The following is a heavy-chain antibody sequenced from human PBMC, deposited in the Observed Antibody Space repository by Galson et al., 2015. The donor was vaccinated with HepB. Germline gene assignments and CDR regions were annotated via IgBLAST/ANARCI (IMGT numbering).Heavy chain of an antibody. J-gene: IGHJ3*02. V-gene: IGHV1-18*01. CDR3: AREKTTNDGFDI. D-gene: IGHD4-11*01. CDR1: GYTFTTYG. Sequence: SVKVSCKASGYTFTTYGINWVRQAPGQGLGWMGWISVDNDNTNYAQRLQDRLTMTTDTSTNTAYMELRSLRSDDTAVYYCAREKTTNDGFDIWGQGTMVTVSS. CDR2: ISVDNDNT.